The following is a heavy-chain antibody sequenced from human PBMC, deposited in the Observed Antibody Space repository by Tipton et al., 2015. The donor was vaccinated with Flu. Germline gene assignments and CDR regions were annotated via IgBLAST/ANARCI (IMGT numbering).Heavy chain of an antibody. CDR3: AIDDFGSSWYGY. Sequence: TLSLTCTVSGGSIGVTTYYWGWIRQPPGKGLEWIGNIYYSGSTFYNPSLKSRVTISLDKSTNQFSLRLSSVTAADTAIYYCAIDDFGSSWYGYWGQGSLVTVSS. J-gene: IGHJ4*02. CDR1: GGSIGVTTYY. V-gene: IGHV4-39*07. D-gene: IGHD6-13*01. CDR2: IYYSGST.